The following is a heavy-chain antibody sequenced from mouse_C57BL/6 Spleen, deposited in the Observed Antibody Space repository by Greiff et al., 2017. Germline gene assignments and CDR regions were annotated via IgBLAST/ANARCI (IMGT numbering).Heavy chain of an antibody. D-gene: IGHD2-4*01. CDR1: GFTFSNYW. V-gene: IGHV6-3*01. CDR3: TMGLRRGFAY. Sequence: EVQLVESGGGLVQPGGSMKLSCVASGFTFSNYWMNWVRQSPEKGLEWVAQIRLKSDNYATHYAESVKGRFTISRDDSKSSVYLQMNNLRAEDTGIYYCTMGLRRGFAYWGQGTLVTVSA. CDR2: IRLKSDNYAT. J-gene: IGHJ3*01.